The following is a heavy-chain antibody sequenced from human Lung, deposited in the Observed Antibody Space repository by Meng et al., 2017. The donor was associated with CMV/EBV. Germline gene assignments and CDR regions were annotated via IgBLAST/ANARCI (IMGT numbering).Heavy chain of an antibody. CDR2: INHSGST. CDR3: ARGRKGLPGYYQGNY. CDR1: GGSFSGYY. Sequence: SETLSLXCAVYGGSFSGYYWSWIRQPPGKGLEWIGEINHSGSTNYNPSLQSRVTISVDTSKNQFSLKLSSVTAADTAVYYCARGRKGLPGYYQGNYWGQGTLVTVSS. D-gene: IGHD4-17*01. V-gene: IGHV4-34*01. J-gene: IGHJ4*02.